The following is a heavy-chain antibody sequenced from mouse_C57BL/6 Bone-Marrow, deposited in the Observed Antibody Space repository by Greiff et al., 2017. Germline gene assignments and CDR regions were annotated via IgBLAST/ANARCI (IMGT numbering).Heavy chain of an antibody. CDR2: ISSGGDYI. CDR3: TRDSAVVPYFDY. V-gene: IGHV5-9-1*02. Sequence: EVKLMESGEGLVKPGGSLKLSCAASGFTFSSYAMSWVRQTPEKRLEWVAYISSGGDYIYYADTVKGRFTISRDNARNTLYLQMSSLKSEDTAMYYCTRDSAVVPYFDYWGQGTTRTVCS. J-gene: IGHJ2*01. CDR1: GFTFSSYA. D-gene: IGHD1-1*01.